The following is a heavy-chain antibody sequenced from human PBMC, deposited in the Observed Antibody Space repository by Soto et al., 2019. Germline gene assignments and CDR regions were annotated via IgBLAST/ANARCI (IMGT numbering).Heavy chain of an antibody. V-gene: IGHV3-23*01. CDR2: ISGSGGST. Sequence: PGGSLRLSCAASGFTFSSYAMSWVRQAPGKGLEWVSGISGSGGSTYYADSVKGRFTISRDNSKNTLYLQMNSLRAEDTAVYYCAKVNGDQVYYYYYMDVWGKGTTVTVSS. J-gene: IGHJ6*03. CDR1: GFTFSSYA. D-gene: IGHD4-17*01. CDR3: AKVNGDQVYYYYYMDV.